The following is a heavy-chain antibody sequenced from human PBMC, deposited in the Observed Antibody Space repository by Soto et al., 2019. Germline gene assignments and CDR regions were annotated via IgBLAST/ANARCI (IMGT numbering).Heavy chain of an antibody. V-gene: IGHV4-30-2*01. CDR1: GGSISSGGYS. D-gene: IGHD3-10*01. CDR3: ARKMVRGASKSYYYYYGMDV. CDR2: IYHSGST. J-gene: IGHJ6*02. Sequence: SETLSLTCAVSGGSISSGGYSWSWIRQPPGKGLEWIGYIYHSGSTYYNPSLKSRVTISVDRSKNQFSLKLSSVTAADTAVYYCARKMVRGASKSYYYYYGMDVWGQGTTVTVSS.